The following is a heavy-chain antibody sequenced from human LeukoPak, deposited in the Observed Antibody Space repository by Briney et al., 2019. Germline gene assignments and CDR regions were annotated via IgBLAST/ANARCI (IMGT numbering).Heavy chain of an antibody. Sequence: AESLTLSCAASGFSFSSYSMNWVRQAPGKGLEWVSYISSSSSTIYYADSVKGRFTISRDNAKNSLYLQMNSLRDEDTAVYYCARDSPRGYVVYYYYGMDVWGQGTTVTVSS. D-gene: IGHD6-25*01. CDR2: ISSSSSTI. J-gene: IGHJ6*02. V-gene: IGHV3-48*02. CDR1: GFSFSSYS. CDR3: ARDSPRGYVVYYYYGMDV.